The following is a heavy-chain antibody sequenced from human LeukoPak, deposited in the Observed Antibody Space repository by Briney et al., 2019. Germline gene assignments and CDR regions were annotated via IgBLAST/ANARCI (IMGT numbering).Heavy chain of an antibody. CDR3: VKHIGTSGYQPLGF. Sequence: RSSETLSLTCVVSGVSIGSSTNYWAWIRQPPGKGLEWIGSIYRSGTTTYNPSVLSRVSMSVDTAKNQFSLRLSSLTATDTGVYYCVKHIGTSGYQPLGFWGQGTLVTVSS. CDR1: GVSIGSSTNY. CDR2: IYRSGTT. D-gene: IGHD3-22*01. V-gene: IGHV4-39*01. J-gene: IGHJ4*02.